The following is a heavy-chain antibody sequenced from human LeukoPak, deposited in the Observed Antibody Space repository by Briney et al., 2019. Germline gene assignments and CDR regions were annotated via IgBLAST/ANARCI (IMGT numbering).Heavy chain of an antibody. CDR2: ISGSGGST. D-gene: IGHD1-7*01. J-gene: IGHJ4*02. V-gene: IGHV3-23*01. Sequence: GGSLRLSCAASGFTFSSYAMSWVRQAPGKELEWVSAISGSGGSTYYADSVKGRFTISRDNSKNTLYLQMNSLRAEDTAVYYCAKAMYNWNYGPLDYWGQGTLVTVSS. CDR3: AKAMYNWNYGPLDY. CDR1: GFTFSSYA.